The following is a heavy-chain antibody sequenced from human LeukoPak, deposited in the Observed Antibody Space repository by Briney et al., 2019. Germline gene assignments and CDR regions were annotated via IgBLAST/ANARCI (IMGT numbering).Heavy chain of an antibody. CDR1: GGSISSGGYS. J-gene: IGHJ5*02. D-gene: IGHD6-19*01. CDR3: ARHDDSSGEGWFDP. CDR2: IYHSGST. V-gene: IGHV4-30-2*01. Sequence: SQTLSLTCAVSGGSISSGGYSWSWIRQPPGKGLEWIGYIYHSGSTYYNPSLKSRVTISVDTSKNQFSLKLSSVTAADTAVYYCARHDDSSGEGWFDPWGQGTLVTVSS.